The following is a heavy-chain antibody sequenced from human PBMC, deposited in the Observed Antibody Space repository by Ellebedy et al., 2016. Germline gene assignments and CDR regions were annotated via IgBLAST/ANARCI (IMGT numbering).Heavy chain of an antibody. Sequence: ASVKVSCXASGYTFTSYYMHWVRQAPGQGLEWMGIINPSGGSTSYAQKFQGRVTMTRDTSTSTVYMELSSLRSEDTAVYYCARAYGSGSYYYYYYGMDVWGQGTTVTVSS. CDR1: GYTFTSYY. CDR3: ARAYGSGSYYYYYYGMDV. D-gene: IGHD3-10*01. J-gene: IGHJ6*02. V-gene: IGHV1-46*01. CDR2: INPSGGST.